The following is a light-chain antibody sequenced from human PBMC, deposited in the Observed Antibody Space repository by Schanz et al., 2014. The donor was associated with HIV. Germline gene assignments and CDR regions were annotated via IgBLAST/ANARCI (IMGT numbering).Light chain of an antibody. CDR1: SSDIGGYNY. CDR3: TSYTTNRTVA. CDR2: DVN. Sequence: QSVLTQPASVSGSPGQSITISCTGTSSDIGGYNYLSWYQQHPGKAPKLIIYDVNNRPSGVSDRFSGSKSANTASLAISGLQADDEGDYYCTSYTTNRTVAFGGGTKLTVL. J-gene: IGLJ3*02. V-gene: IGLV2-14*03.